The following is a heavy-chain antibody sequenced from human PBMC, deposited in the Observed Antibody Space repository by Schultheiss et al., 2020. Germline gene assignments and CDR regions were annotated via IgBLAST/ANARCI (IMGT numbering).Heavy chain of an antibody. Sequence: GGSLRLSCAASGFTFSSYSMNWVRQAPGKGLEWVSSISSSSSYIYYADSVKGRFTISRDNAKNSLYLQMNSLRAEDTAVYYCANDPYDSSGYYSRSFAAYWGQGTLVTVSS. CDR1: GFTFSSYS. J-gene: IGHJ4*02. D-gene: IGHD3-22*01. CDR3: ANDPYDSSGYYSRSFAAY. CDR2: ISSSSSYI. V-gene: IGHV3-21*01.